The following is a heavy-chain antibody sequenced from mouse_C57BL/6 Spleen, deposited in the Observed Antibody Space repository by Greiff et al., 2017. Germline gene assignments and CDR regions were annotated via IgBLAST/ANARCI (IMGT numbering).Heavy chain of an antibody. D-gene: IGHD2-4*01. CDR3: ARDEGDYDYYYAMDY. Sequence: EVMLVESGGGLVKPGGSLKLSCAASGFTFSSYAMSWVRQTPEKRLEWVATISDGGSYTYYPDNVKGRFTISRDNAKNNLYLQMSHLKSEDTAMYYCARDEGDYDYYYAMDYWGQGTSVTVSS. J-gene: IGHJ4*01. V-gene: IGHV5-4*01. CDR1: GFTFSSYA. CDR2: ISDGGSYT.